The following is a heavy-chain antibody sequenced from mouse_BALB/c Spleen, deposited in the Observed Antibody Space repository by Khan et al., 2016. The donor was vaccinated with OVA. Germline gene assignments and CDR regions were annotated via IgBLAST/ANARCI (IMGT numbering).Heavy chain of an antibody. CDR3: ARENDFGRSCYAADY. V-gene: IGHV1S41*01. CDR1: GYTFTSYW. CDR2: IGPGSSNT. J-gene: IGHJ4*01. Sequence: DLVKPGTSVKLYCKASGYTFTSYWINWIKQRPGQGLEWIGRIGPGSSNTYSNEMFKGKAALTVDTSSSTAYIQLSSLSSEEYAVYFCARENDFGRSCYAADYWGQGTSVTVSS. D-gene: IGHD1-1*01.